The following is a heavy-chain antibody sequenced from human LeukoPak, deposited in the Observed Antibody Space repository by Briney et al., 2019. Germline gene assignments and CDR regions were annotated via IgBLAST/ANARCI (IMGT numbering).Heavy chain of an antibody. CDR3: ARDRKGALNYGMDV. CDR1: GGTFSSYA. J-gene: IGHJ6*02. CDR2: IIPIFGTA. Sequence: ASVKVSCKASGGTFSSYAISWVRQAPGQGLEWMGGIIPIFGTANYAQKFQGRVTITADESTSTAYMELSSLRSEDTAAYYCARDRKGALNYGMDVWGQGTTVTVSS. V-gene: IGHV1-69*13.